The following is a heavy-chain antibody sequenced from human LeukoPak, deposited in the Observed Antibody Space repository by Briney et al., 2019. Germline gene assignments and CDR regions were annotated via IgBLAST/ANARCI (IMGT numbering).Heavy chain of an antibody. CDR1: GGSISSGDYY. CDR2: IYYSGST. J-gene: IGHJ4*02. Sequence: SQTLSLTCTVSGGSISSGDYYWSWIRQPPGKGLEWIGSIYYSGSTYYNPSLKSRVTISVDTSKNQFSLKLSSVTAADTAVYYCARDGDYYGSGSPPPFDYWGQGTLVTVSS. CDR3: ARDGDYYGSGSPPPFDY. V-gene: IGHV4-39*07. D-gene: IGHD3-10*01.